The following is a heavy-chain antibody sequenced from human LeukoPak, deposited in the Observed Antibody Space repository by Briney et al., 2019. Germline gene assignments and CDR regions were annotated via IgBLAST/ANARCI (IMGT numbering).Heavy chain of an antibody. Sequence: PSETLSLTCTVSGGSINTYYWSWIRQPPGKGLEWIGYLYNSGTTNYNPSLKSRVSISGDTSKNQFSLKLNSVTAADTAVYYCARRGVKTTRFDYWGQGTLVTVSS. CDR2: LYNSGTT. CDR3: ARRGVKTTRFDY. J-gene: IGHJ4*02. V-gene: IGHV4-59*01. D-gene: IGHD1-1*01. CDR1: GGSINTYY.